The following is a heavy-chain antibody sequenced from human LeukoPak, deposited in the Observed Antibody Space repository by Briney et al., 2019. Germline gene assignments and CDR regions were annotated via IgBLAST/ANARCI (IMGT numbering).Heavy chain of an antibody. CDR1: GYTFTAYY. CDR3: ARDRRVAVAGDYYYYYMDV. CDR2: INPNSGGT. V-gene: IGHV1-2*06. J-gene: IGHJ6*03. Sequence: SVRVSCKASGYTFTAYYMHWVRQAPGQAREWRRRINPNSGGTNYVQTFQGRVTMSRDTSISTAYMELSRLRSDDTAVYYCARDRRVAVAGDYYYYYMDVWGKGTTVTVSS. D-gene: IGHD6-19*01.